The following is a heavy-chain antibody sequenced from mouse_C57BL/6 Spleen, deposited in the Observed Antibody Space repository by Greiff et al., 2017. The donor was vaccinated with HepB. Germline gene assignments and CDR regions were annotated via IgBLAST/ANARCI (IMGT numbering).Heavy chain of an antibody. D-gene: IGHD1-1*01. Sequence: VQGVESGPGLVAPSQSLSITCTVSGFSLTSYAISWVRQPPGKGLEWLGVIWTGGGTNYNSALKSRLSISKENSKSQVFLKMNSLQTDDTARYYCARMGGYGSSSYYYAMDYWGQGTSVTVSS. CDR1: GFSLTSYA. V-gene: IGHV2-9-1*01. CDR2: IWTGGGT. J-gene: IGHJ4*01. CDR3: ARMGGYGSSSYYYAMDY.